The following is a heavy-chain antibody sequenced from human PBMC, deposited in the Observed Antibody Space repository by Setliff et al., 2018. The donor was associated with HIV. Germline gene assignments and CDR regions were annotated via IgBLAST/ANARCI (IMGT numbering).Heavy chain of an antibody. CDR1: GFTFSNYG. V-gene: IGHV3-21*01. D-gene: IGHD5-12*01. Sequence: PGGSLRLSCAASGFTFSNYGMHWVRQAPGKGLEWVSSITSGGYIHYADSVKGRFTISKDTAYNSLYLQMSSLRAEDTAVYYCARGGHGGYSGYDRLDYWGQGTQVTVSS. J-gene: IGHJ4*02. CDR3: ARGGHGGYSGYDRLDY. CDR2: ITSGGYI.